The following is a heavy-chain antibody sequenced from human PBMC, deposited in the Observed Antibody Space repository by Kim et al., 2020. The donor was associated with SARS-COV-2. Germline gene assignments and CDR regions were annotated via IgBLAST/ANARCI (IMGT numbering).Heavy chain of an antibody. D-gene: IGHD4-17*01. J-gene: IGHJ4*02. CDR1: GFTFSSYS. CDR2: ISSSSSYI. CDR3: ARGGTKYGRVDY. Sequence: GGSLRLSCAASGFTFSSYSMNWVRQAPGKGLEWVSSISSSSSYIYYADSVKGRFTISRDNAKNSLYLQMNSLRAEDTAVYYCARGGTKYGRVDYWGQGTLVTVSS. V-gene: IGHV3-21*01.